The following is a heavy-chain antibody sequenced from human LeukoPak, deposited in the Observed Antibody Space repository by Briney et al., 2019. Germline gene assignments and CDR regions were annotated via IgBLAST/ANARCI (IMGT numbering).Heavy chain of an antibody. CDR1: GGSFSGYY. J-gene: IGHJ4*02. V-gene: IGHV4-34*01. CDR3: ARGDTAMVAFDY. D-gene: IGHD5-18*01. CDR2: INHSGST. Sequence: KPSETLSLTCAVDGGSFSGYYWSWIRQPPGKGLEWIGEINHSGSTNYNPSLKSRVTISVDTSKNQFSLKLSSVTAADTAVYYCARGDTAMVAFDYWGQGTLVTVSS.